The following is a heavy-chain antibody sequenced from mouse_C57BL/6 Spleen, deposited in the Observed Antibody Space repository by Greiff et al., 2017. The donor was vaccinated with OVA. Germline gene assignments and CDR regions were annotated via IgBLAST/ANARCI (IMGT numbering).Heavy chain of an antibody. CDR1: GYTFTSYW. D-gene: IGHD4-1*01. V-gene: IGHV1-53*01. Sequence: VQLQQPGTELVKPGASVKLSCKASGYTFTSYWMHWVKQRPGQGLEWIGNINPSNGGTNYNEKFKSKATLPVDKSSSTAYMQLSSLTSEDSAVYYCARGEGRWAYFDYWGQGTTLTVSS. J-gene: IGHJ2*01. CDR2: INPSNGGT. CDR3: ARGEGRWAYFDY.